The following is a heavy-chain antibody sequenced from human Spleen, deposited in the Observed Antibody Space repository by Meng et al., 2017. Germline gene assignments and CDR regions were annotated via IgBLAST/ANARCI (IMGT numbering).Heavy chain of an antibody. D-gene: IGHD5-12*01. CDR3: AKGPYEYSGNEKDGFDI. V-gene: IGHV3-48*03. CDR1: GFTFSSYE. J-gene: IGHJ3*02. CDR2: ISSSGSTI. Sequence: GGSLRLSCAASGFTFSSYEMNWVRQAPGKGLEWVSYISSSGSTIYYADSVKGRFTISRDNAKNSLYLQMNSLRAEDTAVYYCAKGPYEYSGNEKDGFDIWGQGTRVT.